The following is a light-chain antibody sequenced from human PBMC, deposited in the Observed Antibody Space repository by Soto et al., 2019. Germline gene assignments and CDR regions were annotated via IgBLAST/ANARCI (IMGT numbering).Light chain of an antibody. J-gene: IGKJ1*01. CDR2: GAS. Sequence: EIVLTQSPGTLSLSPGERATLSCRASRSVSSNSLAWYQQKPGQAPRLLIYGASSRATGIPDRFSGSGSGTDFTLTISRLEREDFAVYYCQDYGSSRTFGQGTKVEIK. CDR3: QDYGSSRT. V-gene: IGKV3-20*01. CDR1: RSVSSNS.